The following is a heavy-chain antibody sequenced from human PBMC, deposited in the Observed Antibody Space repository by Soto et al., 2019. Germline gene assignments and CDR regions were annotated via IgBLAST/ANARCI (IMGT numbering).Heavy chain of an antibody. Sequence: SVKVSCKASGGTFSSYAISWVRQAPGQGLEWMGGIIPIFGTANYAQKFQGHVTISADRSISTAYLQWSSLKASDTAMYYCARQEPDYYYYYGMDVWGQGTTVTVSS. CDR1: GGTFSSYA. CDR3: ARQEPDYYYYYGMDV. CDR2: IIPIFGTA. J-gene: IGHJ6*02. V-gene: IGHV1-69*06. D-gene: IGHD1-1*01.